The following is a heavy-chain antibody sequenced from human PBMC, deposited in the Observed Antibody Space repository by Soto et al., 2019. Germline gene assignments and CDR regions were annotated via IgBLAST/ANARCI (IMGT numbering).Heavy chain of an antibody. J-gene: IGHJ6*02. Sequence: GGSLRLSCAASGFTFSSYGMHWVRQAPGKGLEWVAVIWYDGSNKYYADSVKGRFTISRDNSKNTLYLQMNSLRAEDTAVYYCARTIRFNKRGYYYYYGMDVWGQGTTVTVSS. CDR2: IWYDGSNK. CDR1: GFTFSSYG. V-gene: IGHV3-33*01. CDR3: ARTIRFNKRGYYYYYGMDV. D-gene: IGHD3-3*01.